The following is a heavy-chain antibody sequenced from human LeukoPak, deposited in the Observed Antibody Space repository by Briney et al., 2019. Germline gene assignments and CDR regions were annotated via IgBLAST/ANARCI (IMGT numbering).Heavy chain of an antibody. CDR1: GGTFSSYA. D-gene: IGHD3-22*01. V-gene: IGHV1-69*04. J-gene: IGHJ5*02. Sequence: SVKVSCKASGGTFSSYAIRWVRQAPGQGLEWMGRIIPILGIANYAQKFQGRVTITADKSTSTAYMELSSLRSEGTAVYYCARDGAWYYDSRSWFDPWGQGTLVTVSS. CDR3: ARDGAWYYDSRSWFDP. CDR2: IIPILGIA.